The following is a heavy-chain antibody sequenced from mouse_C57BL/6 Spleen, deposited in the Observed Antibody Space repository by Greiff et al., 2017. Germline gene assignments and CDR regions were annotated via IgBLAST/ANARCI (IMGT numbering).Heavy chain of an antibody. Sequence: QVQLQQPGAELVKPGASVKLSCKASGYTFTSYWMHWVKQRPGQGLEWIGMIHPNSGSTNYNEKFKSKATLTVDKSSSTAYMQLSSLTSADSAVYYCARYYGSSYFDYWGQGTTLTVSS. CDR3: ARYYGSSYFDY. CDR2: IHPNSGST. J-gene: IGHJ2*01. CDR1: GYTFTSYW. V-gene: IGHV1-64*01. D-gene: IGHD1-1*01.